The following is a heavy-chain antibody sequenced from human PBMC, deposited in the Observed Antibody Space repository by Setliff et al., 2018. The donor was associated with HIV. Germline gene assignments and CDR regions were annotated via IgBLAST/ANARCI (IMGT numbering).Heavy chain of an antibody. V-gene: IGHV4-59*01. J-gene: IGHJ4*02. CDR1: GGSISSYY. CDR3: ARGSRIVQLWLPNYFDY. D-gene: IGHD5-18*01. Sequence: SETLSLTCTVSGGSISSYYWSWIRQPPGKGLEWIGYIYYSGSTNYNPSLKSRVTISVDTSKNQFSLKLSSVTAADTAVYYCARGSRIVQLWLPNYFDYWGQGTLVTVSS. CDR2: IYYSGST.